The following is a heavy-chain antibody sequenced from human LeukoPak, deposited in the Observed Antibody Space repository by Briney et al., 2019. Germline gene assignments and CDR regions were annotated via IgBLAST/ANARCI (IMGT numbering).Heavy chain of an antibody. CDR3: ARGIQLWLIDY. J-gene: IGHJ4*02. D-gene: IGHD5-18*01. CDR1: GGTFSSYA. Sequence: ASVKVSCKAPGGTFSSYAISWVRQAPGQGLEWMGGIIPIFGTANYAQKFQGRVTITADESTSTAYMELSSLRPEDTAVYYCARGIQLWLIDYWGQGTLVTVSS. CDR2: IIPIFGTA. V-gene: IGHV1-69*13.